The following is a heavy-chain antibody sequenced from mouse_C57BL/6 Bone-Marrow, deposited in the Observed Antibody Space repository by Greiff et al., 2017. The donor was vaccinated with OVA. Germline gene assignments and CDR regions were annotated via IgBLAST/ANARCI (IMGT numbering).Heavy chain of an antibody. CDR2: ISSGGSYT. J-gene: IGHJ2*01. Sequence: EVMLVESGGDLVKPGGSLKLSCAASGFTFSSYGMSWVRQTPDKRLAWVATISSGGSYTYYPDSVKGRFTISRDNAKNTLYLQLSSLKSEDTAMYYCARHGWLLRDYWGQGTTLTVSS. CDR3: ARHGWLLRDY. D-gene: IGHD2-3*01. CDR1: GFTFSSYG. V-gene: IGHV5-6*02.